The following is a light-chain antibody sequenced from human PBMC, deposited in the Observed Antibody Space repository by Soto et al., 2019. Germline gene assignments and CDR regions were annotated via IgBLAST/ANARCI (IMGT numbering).Light chain of an antibody. CDR1: QSINNY. Sequence: DIQMTQSPSTLSASVGDRVTITCRASQSINNYLAWYQQKPGKAPKLLIYKASTLESGVPSRFGGSGSGTEFTLSISSLQPADFATYYCQQYETFPRTFGQGTKVEIK. J-gene: IGKJ1*01. CDR3: QQYETFPRT. V-gene: IGKV1-5*03. CDR2: KAS.